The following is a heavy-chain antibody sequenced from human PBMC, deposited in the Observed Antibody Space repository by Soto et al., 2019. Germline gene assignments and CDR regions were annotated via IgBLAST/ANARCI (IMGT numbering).Heavy chain of an antibody. CDR1: GDSISSSNNY. Sequence: PSETLSLTCTVSGDSISSSNNYWSWIRQPPGKGLEWIGCIYYSGRTYYSPSLKSRVTISVDTSKNQFSLKLSSVTVADTAVYYCARHVVPAANYFAYWGQGTLVTVSS. D-gene: IGHD2-2*01. CDR2: IYYSGRT. V-gene: IGHV4-39*01. CDR3: ARHVVPAANYFAY. J-gene: IGHJ4*02.